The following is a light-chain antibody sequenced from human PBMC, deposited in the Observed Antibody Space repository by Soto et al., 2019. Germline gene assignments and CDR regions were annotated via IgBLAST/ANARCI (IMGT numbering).Light chain of an antibody. CDR2: DVR. J-gene: IGLJ2*01. CDR1: NSDVGGYNY. CDR3: SSYTSSSTLV. V-gene: IGLV2-14*03. Sequence: QSALTQPASVSGSPGQSITISCTGTNSDVGGYNYVSWYQQHPAKAPKLMIYDVRHRPSGVSHRFSGSKSGNTASLTISGLQAEDEADYYCSSYTSSSTLVFGGGTKLTVL.